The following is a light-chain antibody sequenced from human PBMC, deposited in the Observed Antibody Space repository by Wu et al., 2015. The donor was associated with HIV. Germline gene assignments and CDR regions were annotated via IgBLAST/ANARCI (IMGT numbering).Light chain of an antibody. CDR1: QSVSSGY. J-gene: IGKJ3*01. CDR2: GSS. CDR3: QQYGNSPFT. V-gene: IGKV3-20*01. Sequence: EIVLTQSPGTLSLSPGERATLSCRASQSVSSGYLAWYQQKPGQAPRLLIYGSSSRATDIPERFSGTGSGTDFTLTISRLEPEDFAVYYCQQYGNSPFTFGPGTKVDIK.